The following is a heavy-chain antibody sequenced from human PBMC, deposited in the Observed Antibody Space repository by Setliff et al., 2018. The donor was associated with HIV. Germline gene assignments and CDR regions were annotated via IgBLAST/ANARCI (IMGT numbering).Heavy chain of an antibody. J-gene: IGHJ4*02. CDR3: ARGGLGVVTSFDS. D-gene: IGHD3-3*01. CDR1: GGAISSRSYY. CDR2: IHYSGNT. V-gene: IGHV4-31*03. Sequence: KTSETLSLTCTVSGGAISSRSYYWGWIRQPPGKGLEWIGYIHYSGNTYNNPSLNSRISISVDMSKNKFSLKLSSLTAADTAVYYCARGGLGVVTSFDSWGPGTLVTVSS.